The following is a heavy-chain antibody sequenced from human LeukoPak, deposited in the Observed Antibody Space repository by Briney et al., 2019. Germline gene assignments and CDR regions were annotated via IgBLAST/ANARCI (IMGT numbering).Heavy chain of an antibody. D-gene: IGHD3-22*01. Sequence: TASETLSLTCTVSGGSISSYYWSWIRQPAGKGLEWIGRIYTSGSTNYNPSLKSRVTMSVDTSKNQFSLKLSSVTAADTAVYYCARDQYYYDSSGYLNWFDPWGQGTLVTVSS. CDR3: ARDQYYYDSSGYLNWFDP. CDR2: IYTSGST. J-gene: IGHJ5*02. V-gene: IGHV4-4*07. CDR1: GGSISSYY.